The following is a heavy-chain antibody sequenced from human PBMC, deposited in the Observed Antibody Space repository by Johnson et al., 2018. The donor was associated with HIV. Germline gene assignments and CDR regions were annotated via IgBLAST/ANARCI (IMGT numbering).Heavy chain of an antibody. CDR1: GFTFSSYG. V-gene: IGHV3-30*02. Sequence: QMQLVESGGGVVQPGGSLRLSCAASGFTFSSYGMHWVRQAPGKGLEWVAFIRYDGSNKYYADSVKGRFTISRDNSKNTLYLQMNSLRPEDTALYYCARDPPYGGNPSAFDVWGQVTMVTVSS. D-gene: IGHD4-23*01. CDR3: ARDPPYGGNPSAFDV. J-gene: IGHJ3*01. CDR2: IRYDGSNK.